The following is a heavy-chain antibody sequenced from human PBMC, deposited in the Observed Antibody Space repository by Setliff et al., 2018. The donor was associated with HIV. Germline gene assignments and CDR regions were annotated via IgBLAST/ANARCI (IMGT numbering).Heavy chain of an antibody. D-gene: IGHD3-10*01. Sequence: GGSLRLSCTASGFSFDDYALTWVRQAPGKGLGGVGCIRSKTIGGTTAYGATVKGRFTISRDDSKSSAYLQMNSLKTEDTAVYYCTRDGMVRGVISSFGFDYWGRGTLVTSPQ. CDR2: IRSKTIGGTT. J-gene: IGHJ4*02. CDR1: GFSFDDYA. CDR3: TRDGMVRGVISSFGFDY. V-gene: IGHV3-49*04.